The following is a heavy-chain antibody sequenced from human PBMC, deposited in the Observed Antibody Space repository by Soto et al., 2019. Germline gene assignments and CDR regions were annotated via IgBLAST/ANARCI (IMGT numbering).Heavy chain of an antibody. D-gene: IGHD2-15*01. V-gene: IGHV1-58*02. CDR3: SSERPDTALGWFV. CDR2: IVVYSGQT. Sequence: QMQLVPSGPEVKQPGTSVKVSCRASGFDFISSGIQWVRQARGQGLEWIGWIVVYSGQTHYEQKFQDRVTITRDTATGTAYIEMTSLSSEDTAVYYCSSERPDTALGWFVWGQGTTVTVS. CDR1: GFDFISSG. J-gene: IGHJ6*02.